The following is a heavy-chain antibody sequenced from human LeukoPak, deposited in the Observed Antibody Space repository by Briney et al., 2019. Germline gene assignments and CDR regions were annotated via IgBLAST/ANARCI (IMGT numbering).Heavy chain of an antibody. CDR2: IKQDGNEK. CDR1: GFTFSSYW. D-gene: IGHD5-18*01. V-gene: IGHV3-7*01. Sequence: PGGSLRLSCAASGFTFSSYWMSWVRQAPGKGLEWVANIKQDGNEKYYVDSVKGRFTISRDNAKNSLYLQMNSLRAEDTAVYYCASEGAVVTHHYYYYMDVWGKGTTVTVSS. J-gene: IGHJ6*03. CDR3: ASEGAVVTHHYYYYMDV.